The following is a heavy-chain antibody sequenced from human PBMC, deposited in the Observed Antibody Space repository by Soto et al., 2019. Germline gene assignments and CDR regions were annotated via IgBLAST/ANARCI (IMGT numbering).Heavy chain of an antibody. J-gene: IGHJ6*02. D-gene: IGHD3-10*01. CDR3: ARDRDDYPSGTYIPSVLAV. CDR1: GGTFSTYP. Sequence: QVQLVQSGAEVKKPGSSVRVSCKASGGTFSTYPISWVRQAPGQGLEWMGGIIPLFGTANYAHKFQGRVTITTDESTSTVYMDLRRLRSDDTAVYYGARDRDDYPSGTYIPSVLAVWGQGTTVTVS. CDR2: IIPLFGTA. V-gene: IGHV1-69*01.